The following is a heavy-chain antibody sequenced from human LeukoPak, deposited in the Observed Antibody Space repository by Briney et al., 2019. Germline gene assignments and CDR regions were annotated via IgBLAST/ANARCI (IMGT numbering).Heavy chain of an antibody. V-gene: IGHV4-59*08. CDR2: IYYSGST. D-gene: IGHD1-26*01. CDR3: GRKREGVLDI. Sequence: SETLSLTCTVSGGSISSYYWSWIRQPPGKGLEWIGYIYYSGSTNYNPSLRSRVTISVDTSKNQFSLNLNSVTAADTAVYYCGRKREGVLDIWGQGTMVTVSS. CDR1: GGSISSYY. J-gene: IGHJ3*02.